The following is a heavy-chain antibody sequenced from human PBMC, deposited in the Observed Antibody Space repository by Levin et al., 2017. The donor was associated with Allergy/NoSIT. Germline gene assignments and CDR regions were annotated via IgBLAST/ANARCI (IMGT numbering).Heavy chain of an antibody. V-gene: IGHV3-21*01. CDR1: GFTFSSYS. CDR2: ISSSSSYI. Sequence: ETLSLTCAASGFTFSSYSMNWVRQAPGKGLEWVSSISSSSSYIYYADSVKGRFTISRDNAKNSLYLQMNSLRAEDTAVYYCARDLLIGMTTVTTGGGFDYWGQGTLVTVSS. J-gene: IGHJ4*02. CDR3: ARDLLIGMTTVTTGGGFDY. D-gene: IGHD4-17*01.